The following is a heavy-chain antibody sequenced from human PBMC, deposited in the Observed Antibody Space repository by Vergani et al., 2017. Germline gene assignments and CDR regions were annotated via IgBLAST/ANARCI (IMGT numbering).Heavy chain of an antibody. V-gene: IGHV3-74*01. CDR2: INSDGSST. D-gene: IGHD3-10*01. J-gene: IGHJ3*02. CDR1: GGSISSSSYY. CDR3: ARDPRGAFDI. Sequence: LQLQESGPGLVKPSETLSLTCTVSGGSISSSSYYWGWIRQPPGKGLEWVSRINSDGSSTSYADSVKGRFTISRDNAKNTLYLQMNSLRAEDTAVYYCARDPRGAFDIWGQGTMVTVSS.